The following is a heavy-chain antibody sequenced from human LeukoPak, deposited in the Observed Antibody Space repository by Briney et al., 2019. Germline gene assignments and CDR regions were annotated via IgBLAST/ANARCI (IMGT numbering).Heavy chain of an antibody. CDR3: TKDKNNFWSGYPGHYYYGMDV. Sequence: QAGGSLRLSCAASGFTFDDYAMHWVRQAPGKGLEWVSGISWNSGSIGYVDSVKGRFTISRDNAKNSLYLQMNSLRAEDTALYYCTKDKNNFWSGYPGHYYYGMDVWGQGTTVIVSS. CDR2: ISWNSGSI. J-gene: IGHJ6*02. CDR1: GFTFDDYA. V-gene: IGHV3-9*01. D-gene: IGHD3-3*01.